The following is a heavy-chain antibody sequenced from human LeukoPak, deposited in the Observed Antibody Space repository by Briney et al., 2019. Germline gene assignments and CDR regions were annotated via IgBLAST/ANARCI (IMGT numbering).Heavy chain of an antibody. V-gene: IGHV3-23*01. CDR2: ISGSGGST. Sequence: PGGSLRLSCAASGFTFSSYAMSWVRQAPGKGLEWVSAISGSGGSTYYADSVKGRFTISRDSSKNTLYLQMTSLRAEDTAVYYCAKLESGDYDYYYGMDVWGQGTTVTVSS. CDR3: AKLESGDYDYYYGMDV. J-gene: IGHJ6*02. D-gene: IGHD4-17*01. CDR1: GFTFSSYA.